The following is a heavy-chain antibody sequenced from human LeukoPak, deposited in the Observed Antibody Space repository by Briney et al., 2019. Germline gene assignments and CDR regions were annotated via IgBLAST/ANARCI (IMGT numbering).Heavy chain of an antibody. V-gene: IGHV3-23*01. D-gene: IGHD5-12*01. CDR1: GFMSTNYA. CDR3: AKGTYDYIEIGYFDS. Sequence: GGSLTLSCAASGFMSTNYAMNWVRQAPGKGLEWVSVLIGGSGSTDYADSVKGRFTIARDNSKNTVFLQMNSLRAEDTAIYYCAKGTYDYIEIGYFDSWGQGTLVTVSS. J-gene: IGHJ4*02. CDR2: LIGGSGST.